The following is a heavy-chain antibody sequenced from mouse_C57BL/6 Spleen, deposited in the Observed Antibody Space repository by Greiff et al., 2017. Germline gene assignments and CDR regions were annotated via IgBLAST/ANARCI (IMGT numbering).Heavy chain of an antibody. Sequence: EVMLVESGAELVRPGASVKLSCTASGFNIKDDYMHWVKQRPEQGLEWIGWIDPENGDTESASKFQGKATITAATSSNTAYLQLSILTSEDTAVDYCATRSTMITTDRYFDVWGKGTTVTVSA. V-gene: IGHV14-4*01. CDR2: IDPENGDT. CDR1: GFNIKDDY. CDR3: ATRSTMITTDRYFDV. D-gene: IGHD2-4*01. J-gene: IGHJ1*03.